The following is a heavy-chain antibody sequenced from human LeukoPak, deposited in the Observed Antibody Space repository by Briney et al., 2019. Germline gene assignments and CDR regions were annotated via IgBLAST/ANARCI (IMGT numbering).Heavy chain of an antibody. CDR1: GFTFSSYG. CDR3: ARSRSGYDFDY. CDR2: IWYDGSNK. J-gene: IGHJ4*02. V-gene: IGHV3-33*01. Sequence: GRSLRLSCAASGFTFSSYGMHWVRQPPGKGLEWVAVIWYDGSNKYYADSVKGRFTISRDNSKNTLYLQMNSLRAEDTAVYYCARSRSGYDFDYWGQGTLVTVSS. D-gene: IGHD5-12*01.